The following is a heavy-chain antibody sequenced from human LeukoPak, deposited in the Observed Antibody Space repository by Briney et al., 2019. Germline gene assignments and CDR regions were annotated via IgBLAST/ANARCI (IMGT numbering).Heavy chain of an antibody. Sequence: ASLKVSCKASGYTFTSYGISWVRQAPGQGVEWMGWISAYNGNTNYAQKLQGRVTMTTDTSTSTAYMELRSLRSDDTAVYYCARDQGSSNTAIIDYWGQGTLVTVSS. CDR1: GYTFTSYG. CDR2: ISAYNGNT. V-gene: IGHV1-18*01. D-gene: IGHD5-18*01. J-gene: IGHJ4*02. CDR3: ARDQGSSNTAIIDY.